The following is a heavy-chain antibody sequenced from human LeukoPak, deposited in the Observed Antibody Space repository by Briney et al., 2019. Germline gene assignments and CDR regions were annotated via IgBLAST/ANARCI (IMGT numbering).Heavy chain of an antibody. D-gene: IGHD2-8*01. CDR2: VTGSSGST. CDR3: AFCTRASHCYYGWDV. CDR1: GFTFSAYV. Sequence: PGGSLRLSCAASGFTFSAYVMSWVRQAPGKGLEWVSSVTGSSGSTYYTDSVKGRFTISRDNSENTLYLQMNRLRADDTAVYHCAFCTRASHCYYGWDVWGQGTTVTVSS. V-gene: IGHV3-23*01. J-gene: IGHJ6*02.